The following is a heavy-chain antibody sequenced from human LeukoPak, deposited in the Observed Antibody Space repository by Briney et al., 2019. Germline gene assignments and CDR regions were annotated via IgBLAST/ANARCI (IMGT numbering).Heavy chain of an antibody. V-gene: IGHV1-46*01. CDR2: INPSGGST. Sequence: ASVKVSCKASGYTFTNYYMHWVRQAPGQGLEWMGIINPSGGSTSYAQKFQGRVTMTRDTSTSTIYMEVSSLRSEDTAMYYCARGRDSSGYYYEIDYWGQGTLVTVSS. J-gene: IGHJ4*02. D-gene: IGHD3-22*01. CDR3: ARGRDSSGYYYEIDY. CDR1: GYTFTNYY.